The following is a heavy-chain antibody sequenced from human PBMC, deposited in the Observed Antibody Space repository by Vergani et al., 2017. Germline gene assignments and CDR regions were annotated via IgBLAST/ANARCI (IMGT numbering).Heavy chain of an antibody. CDR1: GFTFSSYS. D-gene: IGHD5-12*01. Sequence: VQLVESGGGLVKPGGSLRLSCAASGFTFSSYSMNWVRQAPGQGLEWMGWINPNSGGTNYAQKFQGRVTMTRDTSISTAYMELSRLRSDDTAVYYCARERVKVATISFFFGEVSNNWFDPWGQGTLVTVSS. CDR3: ARERVKVATISFFFGEVSNNWFDP. J-gene: IGHJ5*02. V-gene: IGHV1-2*02. CDR2: INPNSGGT.